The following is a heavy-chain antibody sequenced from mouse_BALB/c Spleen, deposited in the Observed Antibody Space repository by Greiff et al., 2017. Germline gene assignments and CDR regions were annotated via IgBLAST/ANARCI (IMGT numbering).Heavy chain of an antibody. CDR2: INSNGGST. J-gene: IGHJ2*01. D-gene: IGHD1-1*01. V-gene: IGHV5-6-2*01. CDR3: ARSTVGFDY. CDR1: GFTFSSYY. Sequence: EVKLMESGGGLVKLGGSLKLSCAASGFTFSSYYMSWVRQTPEKRLELVAAINSNGGSTYYPDTVKGRFTISRDNAKNTLYLQMSSLKSEDTALYYCARSTVGFDYWGQGTTLTVSS.